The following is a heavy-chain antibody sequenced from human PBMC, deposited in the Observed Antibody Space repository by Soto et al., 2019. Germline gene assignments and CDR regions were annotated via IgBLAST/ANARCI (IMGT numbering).Heavy chain of an antibody. CDR1: GGSVSSDSYY. CDR2: IYYSGST. J-gene: IGHJ1*01. Sequence: QVQLQESGPGLVKPSETLSLSCTVSGGSVSSDSYYWSWIRQPPGKGLEWIGYIYYSGSTNYNPSLESRVTISLGTSKIQFSLKLSAVTAADTAVYYCARGAYYEYFHDWGQGTLVTVSS. CDR3: ARGAYYEYFHD. V-gene: IGHV4-61*01. D-gene: IGHD1-26*01.